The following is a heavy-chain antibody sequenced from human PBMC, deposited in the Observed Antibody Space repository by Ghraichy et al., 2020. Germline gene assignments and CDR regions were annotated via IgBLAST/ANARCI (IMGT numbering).Heavy chain of an antibody. Sequence: GGSLRLSCAASGFTFSSYAMSWVRQAPGKGLEWVSAISGSGGSTYYADSVKGRFTISRDNSKNTLYLQMNSLRAEDTAVYYCAKVITLGSGWNFVYYYYGMDVWGQGTTVTVSS. CDR1: GFTFSSYA. D-gene: IGHD6-19*01. J-gene: IGHJ6*02. V-gene: IGHV3-23*01. CDR2: ISGSGGST. CDR3: AKVITLGSGWNFVYYYYGMDV.